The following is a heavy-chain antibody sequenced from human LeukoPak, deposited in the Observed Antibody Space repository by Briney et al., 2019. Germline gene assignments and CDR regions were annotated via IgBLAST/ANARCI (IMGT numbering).Heavy chain of an antibody. CDR3: ARDQFSRVVQLWLGRMDV. D-gene: IGHD5-18*01. CDR2: ISGDAVTS. V-gene: IGHV3-23*01. CDR1: GFTFKNYA. J-gene: IGHJ6*02. Sequence: GGSLRLSCAASGFTFKNYAMNWVRQSPGQGLEWVSTISGDAVTSWYADSVKGRFTVSRDNSKNIVFLQMNNLRSEDTAVYYCARDQFSRVVQLWLGRMDVWGQGTTVTVSS.